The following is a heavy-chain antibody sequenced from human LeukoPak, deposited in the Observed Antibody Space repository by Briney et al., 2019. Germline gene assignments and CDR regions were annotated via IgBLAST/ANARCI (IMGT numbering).Heavy chain of an antibody. V-gene: IGHV3-7*01. CDR3: ARDGYGSGSYWVDY. CDR1: GFTFSSYW. CDR2: IKQDGSEK. D-gene: IGHD3-10*01. J-gene: IGHJ4*02. Sequence: GGSLRLSCAASGFTFSSYWMSWVRQAPGKGLEWVANIKQDGSEKYYVDSVKGRFTISRDNAKNSLYLQMNSLRAEDTAVYYCARDGYGSGSYWVDYWGQGTLVTVSS.